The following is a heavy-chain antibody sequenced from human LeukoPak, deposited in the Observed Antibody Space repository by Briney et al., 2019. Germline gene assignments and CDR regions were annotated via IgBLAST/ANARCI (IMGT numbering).Heavy chain of an antibody. V-gene: IGHV3-74*01. CDR3: ANTYFYNSTNYDDAFDI. D-gene: IGHD3-22*01. CDR1: GFSFSNYW. Sequence: GGSLRLSCAASGFSFSNYWMNWVRQAPGKGLVWVSRIDSDGSTTNYADSVKGRFTISRDNSKNRLYLQMNSLRAEDTAVYYCANTYFYNSTNYDDAFDIWGQGTMVTVSS. CDR2: IDSDGSTT. J-gene: IGHJ3*02.